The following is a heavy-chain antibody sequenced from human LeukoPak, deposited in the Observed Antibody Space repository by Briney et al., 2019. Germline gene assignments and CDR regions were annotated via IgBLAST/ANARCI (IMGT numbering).Heavy chain of an antibody. V-gene: IGHV3-23*01. D-gene: IGHD6-19*01. CDR1: GFTFRSYA. Sequence: GGSLRLSCAASGFTFRSYAMTWVRQAPGKGLEWVSTISGSGGSTYYADSVKGRFTISRDNSKNTPYLQMNNLRAEDTAVYYCAKDTGSRAVAGTRFDYWGQGTLVTVSS. CDR2: ISGSGGST. CDR3: AKDTGSRAVAGTRFDY. J-gene: IGHJ4*02.